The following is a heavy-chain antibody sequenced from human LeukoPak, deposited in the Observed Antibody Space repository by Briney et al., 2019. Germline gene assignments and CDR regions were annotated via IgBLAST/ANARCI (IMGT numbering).Heavy chain of an antibody. V-gene: IGHV4-59*01. Sequence: SETLSLTCTVSGGSISSYYWSWIRQPPGKGLEWIGYIYYSGSTNYNPSLKSRVTISVDTSKNQFSLKLSSVTAADTAMYYCARVELGNFDYWGQGTLVTVSS. J-gene: IGHJ4*02. D-gene: IGHD7-27*01. CDR3: ARVELGNFDY. CDR2: IYYSGST. CDR1: GGSISSYY.